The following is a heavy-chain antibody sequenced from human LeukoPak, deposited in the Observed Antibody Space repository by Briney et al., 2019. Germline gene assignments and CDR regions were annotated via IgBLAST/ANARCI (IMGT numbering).Heavy chain of an antibody. D-gene: IGHD4-17*01. Sequence: PGASVKVSCKASGYTFTGYYMHWVRQAPGQGLEWMGWINPNSGGTNYAQKFQGRVTMTRDTSISTAYMELSRLRSDDTAVYYCARSPPNHTLRFFDYWGQGTLVTVSS. V-gene: IGHV1-2*02. CDR1: GYTFTGYY. CDR2: INPNSGGT. CDR3: ARSPPNHTLRFFDY. J-gene: IGHJ4*02.